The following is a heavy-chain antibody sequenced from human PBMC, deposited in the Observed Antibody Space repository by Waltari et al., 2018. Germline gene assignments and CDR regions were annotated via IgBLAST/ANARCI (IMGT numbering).Heavy chain of an antibody. Sequence: EVQLVESGGRLVRTGGSLRLSCAASGFNFEDYGMTWVRQAPGKGLEWVSGISWNGGSKGYGDALKGRFNISRDNAKNSLYLEINNLRVDDTALYHCVREHYHLGYLDLWGRGTLVTVSS. CDR3: VREHYHLGYLDL. D-gene: IGHD2-2*01. CDR1: GFNFEDYG. CDR2: ISWNGGSK. V-gene: IGHV3-20*01. J-gene: IGHJ2*01.